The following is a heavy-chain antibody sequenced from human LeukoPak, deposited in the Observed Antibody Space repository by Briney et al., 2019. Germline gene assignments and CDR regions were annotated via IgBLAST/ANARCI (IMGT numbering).Heavy chain of an antibody. D-gene: IGHD2/OR15-2a*01. CDR1: GFTFSSYS. CDR3: ARDVSGEVLSPGYYFDY. V-gene: IGHV3-48*01. CDR2: ISSSSSTI. Sequence: GGSLRLSCAASGFTFSSYSMNWVRQAPGKGLEWVSYISSSSSTIYYADSVKGRFTISRDNAKNSLYLQMNSLRAEDTAVYYCARDVSGEVLSPGYYFDYWGQGTLVTVSS. J-gene: IGHJ4*02.